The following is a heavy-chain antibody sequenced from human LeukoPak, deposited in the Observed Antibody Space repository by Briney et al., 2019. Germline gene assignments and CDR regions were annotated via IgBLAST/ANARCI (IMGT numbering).Heavy chain of an antibody. CDR2: INPNSGGS. CDR1: GYTFTGYF. CDR3: ARGIYCSGGSCYGPFDY. J-gene: IGHJ4*02. Sequence: RASVKVSCKASGYTFTGYFMHWVRQTPGQGLEWVGCINPNSGGSSYTKKFQGRVTMNRDTSISTVYMELSGLTSDDTAMYSCARGIYCSGGSCYGPFDYWGQGPLVTVSS. D-gene: IGHD2-15*01. V-gene: IGHV1-2*02.